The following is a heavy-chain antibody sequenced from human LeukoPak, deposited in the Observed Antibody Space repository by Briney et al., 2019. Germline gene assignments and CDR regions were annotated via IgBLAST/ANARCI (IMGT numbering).Heavy chain of an antibody. D-gene: IGHD5-12*01. CDR1: GFIFNNFA. CDR2: ISGSGSNT. V-gene: IGHV3-23*01. CDR3: AKSVRGYTYYFDC. J-gene: IGHJ4*02. Sequence: PGGSLRLSCAASGFIFNNFAMSWVRQAPGKGLEWVSTISGSGSNTYYADSVKGRFTISRDNSKNTLYLQMNSLRAEDTAVYYCAKSVRGYTYYFDCWGQGTLVTVSS.